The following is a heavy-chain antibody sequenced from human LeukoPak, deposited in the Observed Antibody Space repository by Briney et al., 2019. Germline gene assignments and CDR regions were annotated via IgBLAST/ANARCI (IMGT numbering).Heavy chain of an antibody. CDR1: GYTFTSYA. J-gene: IGHJ4*02. CDR3: ARGVATNRYYFDY. Sequence: PRASVKVSCKASGYTFTSYAMHWVRQAPGQRLEWMGWINAGNGNTKYSQKFQGRVTITRDTSASTAYMELSSLRSEDTAVYSCARGVATNRYYFDYWGQGTLVTVSS. D-gene: IGHD5-12*01. V-gene: IGHV1-3*01. CDR2: INAGNGNT.